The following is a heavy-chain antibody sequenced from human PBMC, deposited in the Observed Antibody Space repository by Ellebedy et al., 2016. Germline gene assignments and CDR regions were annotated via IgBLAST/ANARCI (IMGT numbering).Heavy chain of an antibody. D-gene: IGHD3-9*01. V-gene: IGHV3-30*18. Sequence: GESLKISXAASGFIFSSYGMHWVRQAPGKGLEWVAVISYDGSNEYYGDSVKGRFTISRDNAKNSLYLQMNSLRAEDTALYYCAKVENYDILTGYFDYWGQGTPVTVSS. CDR2: ISYDGSNE. J-gene: IGHJ4*02. CDR3: AKVENYDILTGYFDY. CDR1: GFIFSSYG.